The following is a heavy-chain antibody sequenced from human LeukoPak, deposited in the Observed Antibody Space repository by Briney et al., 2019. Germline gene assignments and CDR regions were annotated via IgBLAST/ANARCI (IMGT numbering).Heavy chain of an antibody. J-gene: IGHJ6*02. CDR1: GFTVSSNY. CDR3: ARETTAPDCGGDCYNVYYYGMDV. Sequence: PGGSLRLSCAASGFTVSSNYMSWVRQAPGKGLEWASVIYSGGSTYYGDYVKGRFTISRDNSKNTLYLQMNSLRAEDTAVYYCARETTAPDCGGDCYNVYYYGMDVWGQGTTVTVSS. CDR2: IYSGGST. V-gene: IGHV3-53*01. D-gene: IGHD2-21*02.